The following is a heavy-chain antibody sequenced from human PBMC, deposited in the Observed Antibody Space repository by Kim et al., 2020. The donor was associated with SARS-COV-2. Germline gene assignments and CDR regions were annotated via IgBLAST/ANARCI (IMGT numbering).Heavy chain of an antibody. CDR2: IKQDGSEK. J-gene: IGHJ4*02. Sequence: GGSLRLSCAASGFTFSSYWMSWVRQAPGKGLEWVANIKQDGSEKYYVDSVKGRFTISRDNAKNSLYLQMNSLRAEDTAVYYCARDGVRDFWSGYFQSYYFDYWGQGTLVTVSS. D-gene: IGHD3-3*01. CDR1: GFTFSSYW. V-gene: IGHV3-7*03. CDR3: ARDGVRDFWSGYFQSYYFDY.